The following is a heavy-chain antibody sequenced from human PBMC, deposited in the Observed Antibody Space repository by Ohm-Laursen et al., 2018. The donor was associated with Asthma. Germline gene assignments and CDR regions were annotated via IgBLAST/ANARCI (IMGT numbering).Heavy chain of an antibody. CDR1: GFTFSIYA. J-gene: IGHJ4*02. V-gene: IGHV3-30*04. CDR2: ISSAETYK. CDR3: AKVDELGGAPV. Sequence: SLRLSCSASGFTFSIYALHWVRQAPGKGLEWVAIISSAETYKNYANSVKGRFTISRDNSKNTLYLQMNSLRAEDTAVYYCAKVDELGGAPVWGQGTLVTVSS. D-gene: IGHD1-26*01.